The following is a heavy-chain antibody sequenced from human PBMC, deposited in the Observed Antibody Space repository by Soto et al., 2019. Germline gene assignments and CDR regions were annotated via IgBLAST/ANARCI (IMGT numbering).Heavy chain of an antibody. Sequence: GSLRLSCAASGFTFSSYSMNWVRQAPGKGLEWVSYISSSSSTIYYADSVKGRFTISRDNAKNSLYLQMNSLRAEDTAVYYCARDGDIVVVPAASDAFDIWGQGTMVTVSS. CDR1: GFTFSSYS. J-gene: IGHJ3*02. V-gene: IGHV3-48*01. CDR3: ARDGDIVVVPAASDAFDI. CDR2: ISSSSSTI. D-gene: IGHD2-2*01.